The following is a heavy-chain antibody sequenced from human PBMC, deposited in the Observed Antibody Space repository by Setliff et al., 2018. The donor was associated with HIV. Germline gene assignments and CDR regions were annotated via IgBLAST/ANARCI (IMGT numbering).Heavy chain of an antibody. CDR2: IDHNGVT. CDR1: GDSFSGFY. D-gene: IGHD2-2*01. Sequence: SETLSLTCDLYGDSFSGFYWSWIRQPPGKGLEWVGHIDHNGVTAYSPSLKSRVTISVDMSKRQFFLKITSLTAADTAVYYCAREGPFHQTTHTSNFFVDYWGQGALVTVSS. J-gene: IGHJ4*01. CDR3: AREGPFHQTTHTSNFFVDY. V-gene: IGHV4-34*01.